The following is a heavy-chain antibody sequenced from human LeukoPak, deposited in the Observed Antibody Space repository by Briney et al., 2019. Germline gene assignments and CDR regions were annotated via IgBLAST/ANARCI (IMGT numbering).Heavy chain of an antibody. V-gene: IGHV4-4*07. Sequence: SETLSLTCTVSGGSISSYYWSWTRQPAGKGLEWIGRFYISGSTNYNPSLKSRVTMTVDTSKNQFSLRLNSVTAADTAVYYCARDFLLQSEGLFDYWGQGTLVTVSS. D-gene: IGHD4-11*01. CDR1: GGSISSYY. CDR3: ARDFLLQSEGLFDY. J-gene: IGHJ4*02. CDR2: FYISGST.